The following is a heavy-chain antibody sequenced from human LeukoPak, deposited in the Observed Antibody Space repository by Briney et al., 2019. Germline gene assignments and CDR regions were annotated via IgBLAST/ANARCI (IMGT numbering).Heavy chain of an antibody. J-gene: IGHJ4*02. Sequence: PSETLSLTCAVSGYLISTGYYGVWVRQTPGRGLEWIASAYHTETTFYTPSHESRVPLPVDTSKNHFSLKVFAVTAADTAVYYCARLAPDYDYVWGFYRDHYFDYWGQGTLVTVSS. CDR2: AYHTETT. CDR1: GYLISTGYY. CDR3: ARLAPDYDYVWGFYRDHYFDY. D-gene: IGHD3-16*02. V-gene: IGHV4-38-2*01.